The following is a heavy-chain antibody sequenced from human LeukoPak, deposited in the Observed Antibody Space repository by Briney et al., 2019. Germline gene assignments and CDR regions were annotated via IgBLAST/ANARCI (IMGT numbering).Heavy chain of an antibody. D-gene: IGHD6-13*01. CDR2: ISGSGGSP. V-gene: IGHV3-23*01. CDR1: GFTFSSYA. J-gene: IGHJ5*02. CDR3: AKDSLYSSSYP. Sequence: GGSLRLSCAASGFTFSSYAMSSVRQAPGKGLEWVSAISGSGGSPYYADSVKGRFTISRDNSKNTLYLQMNSLRAEDTAVYYCAKDSLYSSSYPWGQGTLVTVSS.